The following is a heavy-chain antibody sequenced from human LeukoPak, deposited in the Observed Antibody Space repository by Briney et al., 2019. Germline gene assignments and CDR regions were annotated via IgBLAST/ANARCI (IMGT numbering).Heavy chain of an antibody. CDR3: ARLYGSGSYYIDY. V-gene: IGHV4-59*01. J-gene: IGHJ4*02. Sequence: TETLSLTCTVSGGSISSYYWSWIRQPPGKGLEWIGYIYYSGSTNYNPSLKSRVTISVDTSKNQFSLKLSSVTAADTAVYYCARLYGSGSYYIDYWGQGTLVTVSS. CDR2: IYYSGST. D-gene: IGHD3-10*01. CDR1: GGSISSYY.